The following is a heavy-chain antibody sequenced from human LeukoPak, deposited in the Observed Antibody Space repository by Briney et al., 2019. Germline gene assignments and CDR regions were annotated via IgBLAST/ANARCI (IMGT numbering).Heavy chain of an antibody. CDR1: GFTFSSYT. CDR2: ISSSSSYI. V-gene: IGHV3-21*01. D-gene: IGHD2/OR15-2a*01. Sequence: GGSLRLSCAASGFTFSSYTMNWVRLAPGKGLEWVSSISSSSSYIYYADSMKGRFTISRDNAKNSLYLQMNSLRAEDTAVYYCARTERPVRYETILSHMDVWGKGTTVTVSS. CDR3: ARTERPVRYETILSHMDV. J-gene: IGHJ6*03.